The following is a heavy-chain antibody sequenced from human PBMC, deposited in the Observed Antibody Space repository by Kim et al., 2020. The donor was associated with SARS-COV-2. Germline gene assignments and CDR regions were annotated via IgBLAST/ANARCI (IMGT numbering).Heavy chain of an antibody. CDR2: IYWDDDK. CDR3: ALGFEDLGSSWKTEYFQH. D-gene: IGHD6-13*01. Sequence: SGPTLVKPTQTLTLTCTFSGFSLSTSGVGVGWIRQPPGKALEWLALIYWDDDKRYSPSLKSRLTITKDTSKNQVVLTMTNMDPVDTATYYCALGFEDLGSSWKTEYFQHWGQGTLVTVSS. V-gene: IGHV2-5*02. CDR1: GFSLSTSGVG. J-gene: IGHJ1*01.